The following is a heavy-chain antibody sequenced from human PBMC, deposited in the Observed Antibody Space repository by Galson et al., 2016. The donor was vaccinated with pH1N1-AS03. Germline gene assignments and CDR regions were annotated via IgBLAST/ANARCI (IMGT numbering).Heavy chain of an antibody. V-gene: IGHV3-33*01. J-gene: IGHJ6*02. CDR1: GFTFSNFG. CDR3: ARDETPTGDQGLWFFGL. CDR2: IRHDGSQP. Sequence: SLRLSCAASGFTFSNFGMHRVRQAPGKGLEWVAQIRHDGSQPHYGGSVKGRFTISRDNFKKTLYLQMDGLRNDDTAKYYCARDETPTGDQGLWFFGLWGQGTTVTVSS. D-gene: IGHD7-27*01.